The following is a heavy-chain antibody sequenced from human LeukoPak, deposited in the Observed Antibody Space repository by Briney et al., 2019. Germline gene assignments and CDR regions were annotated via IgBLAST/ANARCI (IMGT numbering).Heavy chain of an antibody. CDR3: ARGTAAGPFDY. CDR2: IYYSGST. CDR1: GGSISRYY. V-gene: IGHV4-59*08. Sequence: PSETLSLTCTVSGGSISRYYWSWIRQPPGKGLEWIGYIYYSGSTNYNPSLKSRVTISVDTSKNQFSLKLSSVTAADTAVYYCARGTAAGPFDYWGQGTLVTVSS. J-gene: IGHJ4*02. D-gene: IGHD6-13*01.